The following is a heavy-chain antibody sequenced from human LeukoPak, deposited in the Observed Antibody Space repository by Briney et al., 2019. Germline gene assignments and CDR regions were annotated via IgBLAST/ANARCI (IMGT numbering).Heavy chain of an antibody. CDR2: ITSDGSTT. V-gene: IGHV3-74*01. D-gene: IGHD1-26*01. CDR1: GFAFSTYW. J-gene: IGHJ4*02. Sequence: PGGSLRLSCAASGFAFSTYWMHWFRQAPGKGLVWVSRITSDGSTTTYADSVKGRFTISRDNAKNTLFLQMNSLRAEDTAVYFCARGADELGPTSDYWGQGTLVTVSS. CDR3: ARGADELGPTSDY.